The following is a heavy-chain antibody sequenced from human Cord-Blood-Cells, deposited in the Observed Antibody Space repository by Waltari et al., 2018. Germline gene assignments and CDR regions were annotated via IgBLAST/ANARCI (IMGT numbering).Heavy chain of an antibody. CDR3: ARDTYYDFWSGLRGAFDI. D-gene: IGHD3-3*01. V-gene: IGHV4-34*01. CDR1: GGSFSGYY. Sequence: QVQLQQWGAGLLKPSEPLSLTCAVYGGSFSGYYWSWIRQPPGQGLELIGEINHSGSTNYNPSLKSRVTISVDTSKNQFSLKLSSVTAADTAVYYCARDTYYDFWSGLRGAFDIWGQGTMVTVSS. J-gene: IGHJ3*02. CDR2: INHSGST.